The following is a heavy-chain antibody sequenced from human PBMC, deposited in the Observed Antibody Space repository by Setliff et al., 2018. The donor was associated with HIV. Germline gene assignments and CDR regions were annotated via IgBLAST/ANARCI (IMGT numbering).Heavy chain of an antibody. V-gene: IGHV4-4*07. D-gene: IGHD3-22*01. CDR2: IYSSGST. J-gene: IGHJ3*02. CDR3: ARGKTPPYGIVVEDDAFDI. CDR1: GGSINSYY. Sequence: SETLSLTCTVSGGSINSYYWSWIRQPAGKGLEWIGRIYSSGSTNYNPSLKSRITMSVDMSKNQISLKLRSVTAADTAVYYCARGKTPPYGIVVEDDAFDIWGQGTMVTVPS.